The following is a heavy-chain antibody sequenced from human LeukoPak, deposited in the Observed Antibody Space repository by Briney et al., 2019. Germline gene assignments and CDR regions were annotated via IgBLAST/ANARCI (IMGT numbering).Heavy chain of an antibody. CDR1: GFTFSRYA. D-gene: IGHD6-13*01. CDR3: AKDGQLGGSSWYTLYFDY. V-gene: IGHV3-30*04. Sequence: GRSLRLSCAASGFTFSRYAVHWVRQAPGKGLEWVGVIRNYGSDQYYADSVKGRFTISRDNSKNTLYLQMNSLRPDDTAVYYCAKDGQLGGSSWYTLYFDYWGQGTLVTVSS. CDR2: IRNYGSDQ. J-gene: IGHJ4*02.